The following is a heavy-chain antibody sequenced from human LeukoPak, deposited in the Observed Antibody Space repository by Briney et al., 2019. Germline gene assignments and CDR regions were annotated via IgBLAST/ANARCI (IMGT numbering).Heavy chain of an antibody. J-gene: IGHJ3*02. Sequence: PSETLSLTCTVSGGSISSGGYYWSWIRQPPGKGLEWIGYIYHSGSTYYNPSLKSRVTISVDRSKNQFSLKLSSVTAADTAVYYCARETLTPLHGPDAFDIWGQGTMVTVSS. CDR2: IYHSGST. CDR3: ARETLTPLHGPDAFDI. D-gene: IGHD4-23*01. V-gene: IGHV4-30-2*01. CDR1: GGSISSGGYY.